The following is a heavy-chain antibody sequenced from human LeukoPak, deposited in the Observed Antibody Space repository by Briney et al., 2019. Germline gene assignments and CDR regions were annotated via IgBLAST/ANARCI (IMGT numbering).Heavy chain of an antibody. CDR2: ITSNGRGT. J-gene: IGHJ4*02. V-gene: IGHV3-23*01. Sequence: GGSLRLSCAASGFTFSSYAMTWVRQAPGKGLEWVSSITSNGRGTYYGDSVKGRFTISRDNSKNTLYLQMSSLRAEDTAVYYCAKDLGNIVVVVSGIDSWGQGTLVTVSS. CDR1: GFTFSSYA. D-gene: IGHD2-15*01. CDR3: AKDLGNIVVVVSGIDS.